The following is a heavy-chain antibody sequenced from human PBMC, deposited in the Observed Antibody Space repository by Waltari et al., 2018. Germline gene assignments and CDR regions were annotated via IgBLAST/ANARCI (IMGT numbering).Heavy chain of an antibody. V-gene: IGHV7-4-1*02. CDR1: GYTFSNYA. CDR2: IHPSTGNP. J-gene: IGHJ4*02. CDR3: ARGLRFTESLDS. Sequence: QVQLVQPVSELKKPGSSVIISCTASGYTFSNYAINWVRHAPGQGPQWMGWIHPSTGNPTYARDFIGRFVFSLDSSVTTAYLEISDLKTEDTAVYYCARGLRFTESLDSWGRGTLVTVSS. D-gene: IGHD4-4*01.